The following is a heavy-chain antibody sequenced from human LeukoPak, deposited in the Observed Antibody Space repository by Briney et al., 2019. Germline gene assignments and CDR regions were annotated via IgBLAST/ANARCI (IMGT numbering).Heavy chain of an antibody. J-gene: IGHJ4*02. D-gene: IGHD3-3*01. CDR2: IYYSGST. Sequence: SETLSLTCTVSGGSISSGGYYWSWIRQHPGKGLEWMGYIYYSGSTYYNPSLKIRVTISVDPSKNQFSLKLSSVTAADTAVYYCARTDFWSGYSLDYWGQGTLVTVSS. CDR3: ARTDFWSGYSLDY. V-gene: IGHV4-31*03. CDR1: GGSISSGGYY.